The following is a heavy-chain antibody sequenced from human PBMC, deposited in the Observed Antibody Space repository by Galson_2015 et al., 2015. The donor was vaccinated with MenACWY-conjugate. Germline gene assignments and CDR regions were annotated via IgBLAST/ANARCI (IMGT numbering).Heavy chain of an antibody. D-gene: IGHD1-26*01. CDR3: ARHPPGGRGMDV. V-gene: IGHV5-51*01. Sequence: QSGAEVTQPGESLKISCTGSGYYFTSYRIAWVRQIPGKGLEWMGLISPGDSNTRYSPSFQGQVTISADKSISTAYLQWSSLKASDTAMYYCARHPPGGRGMDVWGQGTTVTVSS. CDR1: GYYFTSYR. J-gene: IGHJ6*02. CDR2: ISPGDSNT.